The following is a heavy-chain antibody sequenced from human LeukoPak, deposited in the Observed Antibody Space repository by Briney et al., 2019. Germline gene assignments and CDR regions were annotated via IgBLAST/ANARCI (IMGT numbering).Heavy chain of an antibody. V-gene: IGHV4-34*01. CDR2: INHRGST. D-gene: IGHD2-2*02. Sequence: PSETLSLTCAVDGGSFSGYYWSWIRQPPGKGLEWIGEINHRGSTNYNPSLKSRVTISVDTSKNQFSLKLSSVTAADTAVYYCARCGPDIVVVPAAIPEGWFDPWGQGTLVTVSS. J-gene: IGHJ5*02. CDR1: GGSFSGYY. CDR3: ARCGPDIVVVPAAIPEGWFDP.